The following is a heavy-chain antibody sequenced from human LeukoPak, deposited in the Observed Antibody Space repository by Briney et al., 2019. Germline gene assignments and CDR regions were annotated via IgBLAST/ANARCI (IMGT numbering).Heavy chain of an antibody. V-gene: IGHV3-15*01. D-gene: IGHD3-10*02. CDR2: IKSKTDGGTT. J-gene: IGHJ4*02. CDR1: GFTFSNAW. Sequence: GGSLRLSCAASGFTFSNAWMSWVRQAPGKGLEWVGRIKSKTDGGTTDYAAPVKGRFTISRDDSKNTLYLQMNSLRAEDTAVYYCAKMVLSSGYPAFDYWGQGTLVTVSS. CDR3: AKMVLSSGYPAFDY.